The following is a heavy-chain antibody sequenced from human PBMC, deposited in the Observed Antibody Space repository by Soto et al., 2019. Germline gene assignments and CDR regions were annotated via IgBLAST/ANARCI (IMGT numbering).Heavy chain of an antibody. J-gene: IGHJ4*02. CDR1: GFTFSSYS. CDR2: ISSSSSYI. Sequence: GGSLRLSCAASGFTFSSYSMNWVRQAPGKGLEWVSSISSSSSYIYYADSVKGRFTISRDNAKNSLYLQMNSLRAEDTAVYYCARSGGLAARKGYWGQGTLVTGSS. CDR3: ARSGGLAARKGY. V-gene: IGHV3-21*01. D-gene: IGHD6-6*01.